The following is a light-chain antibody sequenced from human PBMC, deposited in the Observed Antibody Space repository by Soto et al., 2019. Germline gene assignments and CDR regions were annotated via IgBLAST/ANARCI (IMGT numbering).Light chain of an antibody. CDR1: QSISSY. CDR2: AAS. V-gene: IGKV1-39*01. Sequence: DIQMTQSPSSLSASVGDRVTITCRASQSISSYLNWYQQKPGKAPKLLIYAASSLQSGVPSRFSGSGSGTDFTLTISSLQPEDVGTYYCQKYNSAMWTFGQGTKVDIK. CDR3: QKYNSAMWT. J-gene: IGKJ1*01.